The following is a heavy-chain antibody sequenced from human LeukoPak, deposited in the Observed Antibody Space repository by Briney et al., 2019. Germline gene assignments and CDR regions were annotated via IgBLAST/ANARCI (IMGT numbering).Heavy chain of an antibody. J-gene: IGHJ4*02. CDR3: ARVRATTGFDY. CDR1: GGSISSGDYY. D-gene: IGHD1-26*01. V-gene: IGHV4-30-4*01. CDR2: IYYSGST. Sequence: SSQTLSLTCTVSGGSISSGDYYWSWIRQPPGKGLEWIGYIYYSGSTYYNPSLKSRVTISVDTSKTQFSLKLSSVTAADTAVYYGARVRATTGFDYWGQGTLVTVSS.